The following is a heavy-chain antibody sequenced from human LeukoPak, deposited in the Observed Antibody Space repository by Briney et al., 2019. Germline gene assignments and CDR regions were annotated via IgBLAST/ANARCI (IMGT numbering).Heavy chain of an antibody. D-gene: IGHD3-9*01. CDR2: IYTSGST. CDR1: GGSISSSSYY. J-gene: IGHJ3*02. CDR3: ARDPYYDILTGYLIRGTFDI. V-gene: IGHV4-39*07. Sequence: SETLSLTWTVSGGSISSSSYYSGWIRQPPGKGLEWIGSIYTSGSTSYNPSLKSRVTISVDTSKNQFSLKLNSVTAADTAVYYCARDPYYDILTGYLIRGTFDIWGLGTMVTVSS.